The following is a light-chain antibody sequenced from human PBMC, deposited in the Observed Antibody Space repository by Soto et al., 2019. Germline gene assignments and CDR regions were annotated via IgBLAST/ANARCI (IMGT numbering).Light chain of an antibody. J-gene: IGLJ2*01. CDR3: SSYTSSNTVV. CDR1: SSDVGGYNY. CDR2: DVS. Sequence: QSALTQPASVSGSPGQSITISCTGSSSDVGGYNYVSWYRQHPGKAPKLMVYDVSNRPSGVSNRFSGSKSGNTASLTISGLLPEDGADYYCSSYTSSNTVVFGGGTKLTVL. V-gene: IGLV2-14*01.